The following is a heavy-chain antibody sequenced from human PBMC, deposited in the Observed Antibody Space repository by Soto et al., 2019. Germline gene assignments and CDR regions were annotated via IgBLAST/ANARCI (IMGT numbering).Heavy chain of an antibody. CDR2: INWNGGST. D-gene: IGHD3-3*01. V-gene: IGHV3-20*04. CDR1: GFTFDDYG. Sequence: GGSLRLSCAASGFTFDDYGMSWVRQAPGKGLEWVSGINWNGGSTGYADSVKGRFTISRDNAKNSLYLQMNSLRAEDTALYYCARDFWSGDYYYYYGMDVWGQGTTVTVSS. CDR3: ARDFWSGDYYYYYGMDV. J-gene: IGHJ6*02.